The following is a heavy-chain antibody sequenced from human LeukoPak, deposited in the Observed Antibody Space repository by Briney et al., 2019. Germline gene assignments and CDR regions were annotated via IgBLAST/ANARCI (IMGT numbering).Heavy chain of an antibody. J-gene: IGHJ4*02. CDR2: INPSGGST. CDR3: ARNSPSAAGTFYFDY. V-gene: IGHV1-46*01. CDR1: GYTFTSYY. Sequence: ASVTVSCKASGYTFTSYYMHWVRQAPGQGLEWMGIINPSGGSTIYAQKFQGRVTMTRDTSTSTVYMELSSLRSEDTAVYYCARNSPSAAGTFYFDYWGQGTLVTVSS. D-gene: IGHD6-13*01.